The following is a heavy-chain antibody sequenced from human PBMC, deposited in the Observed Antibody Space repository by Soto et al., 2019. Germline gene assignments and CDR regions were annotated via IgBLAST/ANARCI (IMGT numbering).Heavy chain of an antibody. CDR2: INHSGST. V-gene: IGHV4-34*01. J-gene: IGHJ6*02. CDR3: ARGRWRRSSSSHYYYYGMDV. D-gene: IGHD6-6*01. Sequence: PSETLSLTCAVYGGSFSGYYWSWIRQPPGKGLEWIGEINHSGSTNYNPSLKSRVTISVDTSKNQFSLKLSSVTAADTAVYYCARGRWRRSSSSHYYYYGMDVWGQGTTVTVSS. CDR1: GGSFSGYY.